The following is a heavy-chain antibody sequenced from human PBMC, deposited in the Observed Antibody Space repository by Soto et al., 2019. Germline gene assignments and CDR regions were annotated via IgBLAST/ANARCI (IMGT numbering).Heavy chain of an antibody. Sequence: SETLSLTCAVYGGSFSCYYWSWIRQAPGKGLEWIGEINHSGSTNYNPSLKSRVTISVDTSKNQFSLKLSSVTAADTAVYYCARGPRGYGLRKYGMDVWGQGTTVTVSS. CDR1: GGSFSCYY. D-gene: IGHD3-10*01. V-gene: IGHV4-34*01. CDR3: ARGPRGYGLRKYGMDV. CDR2: INHSGST. J-gene: IGHJ6*02.